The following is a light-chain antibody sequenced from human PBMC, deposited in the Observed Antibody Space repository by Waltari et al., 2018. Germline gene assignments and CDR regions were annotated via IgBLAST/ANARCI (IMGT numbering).Light chain of an antibody. CDR3: QQYYSTPQT. V-gene: IGKV4-1*01. CDR2: WAS. CDR1: QSVLYSSDNKNY. Sequence: DIVMTQSPDSLAVSLGERATINCKSRQSVLYSSDNKNYLAWYQQKPVQPPKLLIYWASTRESGVPDRFSGSGSGTDFTLTSSSLQAEDVAVYYCQQYYSTPQTFGQGTKLEIK. J-gene: IGKJ2*01.